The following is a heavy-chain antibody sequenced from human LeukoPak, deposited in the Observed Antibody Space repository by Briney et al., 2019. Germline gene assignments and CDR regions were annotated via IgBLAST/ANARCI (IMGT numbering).Heavy chain of an antibody. D-gene: IGHD3-9*01. Sequence: PSETLSLTCTVSGGSISSYYWSWIRQPPGKGLEWIGYIYYSGSTNYNPSLKSRVTISVDTSKNQFSLKLSSVTAADTAVYYCATSTRYFDWLIDYWGPGTLVIVSS. J-gene: IGHJ4*02. CDR1: GGSISSYY. CDR3: ATSTRYFDWLIDY. CDR2: IYYSGST. V-gene: IGHV4-59*01.